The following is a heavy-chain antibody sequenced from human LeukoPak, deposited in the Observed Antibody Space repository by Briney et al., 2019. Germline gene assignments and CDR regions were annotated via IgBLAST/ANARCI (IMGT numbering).Heavy chain of an antibody. D-gene: IGHD2-2*01. CDR3: ATATQPRGYFLH. CDR1: GYTFTTYS. Sequence: GASVTVSCKASGYTFTTYSLAWVRQAPGQSLEWMGWISVNNGGTNYAQSFQDRVTLTRDTSTNTAYLELRSLRSDDTAIIYCATATQPRGYFLHWGQGTVVTVSS. J-gene: IGHJ1*01. CDR2: ISVNNGGT. V-gene: IGHV1-18*01.